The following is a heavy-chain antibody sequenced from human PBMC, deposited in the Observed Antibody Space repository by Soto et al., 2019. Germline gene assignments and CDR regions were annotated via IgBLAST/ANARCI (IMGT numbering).Heavy chain of an antibody. J-gene: IGHJ4*02. Sequence: SETLFLTCTVSVGSISSYYWSWIRQPPGKGLEWIGYIYYSGSSNYNPSLKSRVTISVDTSKNQFSLKLSSVTAADKAVYYCARGRYFDYWGQGTLVTVSS. V-gene: IGHV4-59*01. CDR1: VGSISSYY. CDR3: ARGRYFDY. CDR2: IYYSGSS.